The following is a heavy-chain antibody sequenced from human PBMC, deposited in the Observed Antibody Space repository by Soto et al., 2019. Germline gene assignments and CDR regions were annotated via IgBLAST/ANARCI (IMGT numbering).Heavy chain of an antibody. CDR3: ASALVKGGGSAGFGY. Sequence: VASVKVSCKASGYTFTVSYMHCGLQAPVQLLEGMVWINPKSGGTMYPQKFQGRVTMTWDTSISTAYMALTRLSSDDTAVYSCASALVKGGGSAGFGYWGQGTLVTVPS. CDR1: GYTFTVSY. CDR2: INPKSGGT. D-gene: IGHD1-26*01. J-gene: IGHJ4*02. V-gene: IGHV1-2*03.